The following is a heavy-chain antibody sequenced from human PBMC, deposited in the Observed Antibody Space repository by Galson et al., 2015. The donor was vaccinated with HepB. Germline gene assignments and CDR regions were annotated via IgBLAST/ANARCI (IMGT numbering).Heavy chain of an antibody. Sequence: SVKVSCKASGGTFSSYAISWVRQAPGQGLEWMGGIIPIFGTANYAQKFQGRVTITADKSTSTAYMELSSLRSEDTAVYYCARERYSSGWYGAFVIWGQGTMVTVSS. V-gene: IGHV1-69*06. CDR3: ARERYSSGWYGAFVI. D-gene: IGHD6-19*01. CDR1: GGTFSSYA. J-gene: IGHJ3*02. CDR2: IIPIFGTA.